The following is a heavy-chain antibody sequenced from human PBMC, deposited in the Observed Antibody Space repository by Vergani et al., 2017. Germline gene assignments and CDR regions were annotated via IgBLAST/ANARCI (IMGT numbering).Heavy chain of an antibody. D-gene: IGHD2-21*01. V-gene: IGHV3-21*01. CDR1: GFTFSSYS. Sequence: EVQLVESGGGLVKPGGSLRLSCAASGFTFSSYSMNWVRQAPGKGLEWVSSISSSSSYIYHADSVKGRFTISRDNAKNSLYLQMNSLRAEDTAVYYCASVGDVDAFDIWGQGTMVTVSS. CDR2: ISSSSSYI. J-gene: IGHJ3*02. CDR3: ASVGDVDAFDI.